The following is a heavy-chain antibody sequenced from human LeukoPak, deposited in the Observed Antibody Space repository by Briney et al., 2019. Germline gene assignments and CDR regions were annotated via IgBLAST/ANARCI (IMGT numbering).Heavy chain of an antibody. J-gene: IGHJ4*02. D-gene: IGHD4/OR15-4a*01. Sequence: PSETLSPTCTVSGGSISSRSDYWGWIRQPPGKGLEWIGSIYYSGSTHYNPSLKSRVTISVDTSKNQFSLELSSVTAADTAVYYCARRPGEYGGNDFDYWGQGTLVTVSS. CDR3: ARRPGEYGGNDFDY. CDR2: IYYSGST. CDR1: GGSISSRSDY. V-gene: IGHV4-39*01.